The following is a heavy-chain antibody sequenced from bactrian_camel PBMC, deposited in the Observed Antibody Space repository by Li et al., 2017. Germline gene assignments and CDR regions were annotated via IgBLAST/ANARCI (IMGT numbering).Heavy chain of an antibody. Sequence: QLVEPGGGSVEAGGALTLSCTASGYNYTRNCMGWFRQAPGKERDWVATDNGVGTTYYGDSVKGRFAISRDNAKNTVYLQMNSLKPEDTAMYYCAADPNRNWYCGLQSSGDWPYWGQGTQVTVS. CDR1: GYNYTRNC. V-gene: IGHV3S53*01. CDR3: AADPNRNWYCGLQSSGDWPY. CDR2: DNGVGTT. J-gene: IGHJ4*01. D-gene: IGHD6*01.